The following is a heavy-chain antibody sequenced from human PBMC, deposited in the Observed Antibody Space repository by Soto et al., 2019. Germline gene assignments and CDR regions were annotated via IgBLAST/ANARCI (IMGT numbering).Heavy chain of an antibody. CDR2: IYYSGST. D-gene: IGHD4-17*01. Sequence: PSETLSLTCTVSGGSISSYYWSWIRQPPGKGLEWIGYIYYSGSTNYNPSLKSRVTISVDTSKNQFSLKLSPVTAADTAVYYCARRYGTLFDYWGQGTLVTVSS. CDR3: ARRYGTLFDY. V-gene: IGHV4-59*08. J-gene: IGHJ4*02. CDR1: GGSISSYY.